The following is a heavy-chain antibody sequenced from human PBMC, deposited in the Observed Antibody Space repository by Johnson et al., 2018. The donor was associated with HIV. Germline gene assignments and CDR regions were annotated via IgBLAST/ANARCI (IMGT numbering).Heavy chain of an antibody. CDR1: GFTFSSYG. CDR3: AKGYTVTHPKDAFDI. V-gene: IGHV3-33*06. CDR2: IWYDGSNK. J-gene: IGHJ3*02. D-gene: IGHD4-17*01. Sequence: QVQLLESGGGVVQPGRSLRLSCAASGFTFSSYGMHWVRQAPGKGLEWVAVIWYDGSNKYYADSVKGRFTISRDNSKNTLYLQMNSLRAEDTAVYYCAKGYTVTHPKDAFDIWGQGTMVTVSS.